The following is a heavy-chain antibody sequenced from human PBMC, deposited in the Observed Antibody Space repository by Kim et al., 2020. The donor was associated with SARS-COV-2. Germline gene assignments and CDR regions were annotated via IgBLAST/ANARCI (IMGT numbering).Heavy chain of an antibody. J-gene: IGHJ6*01. CDR2: ISYDGSNK. CDR1: GFTFSSYG. D-gene: IGHD3-16*01. V-gene: IGHV3-30*18. CDR3: AKDRGGGNYYYYGMDV. Sequence: GGSLRLSCAASGFTFSSYGMHWVRHAPGKGLEWVAVISYDGSNKYYADSVKGRFTISRDNSKNTLYLQMNSLRAEDTAVYYCAKDRGGGNYYYYGMDVWG.